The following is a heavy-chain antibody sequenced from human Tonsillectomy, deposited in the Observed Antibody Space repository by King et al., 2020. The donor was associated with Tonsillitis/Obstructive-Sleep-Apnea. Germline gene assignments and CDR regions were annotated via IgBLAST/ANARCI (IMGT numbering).Heavy chain of an antibody. CDR3: ARGGSSVDY. CDR2: INPNSGGT. D-gene: IGHD2-2*01. J-gene: IGHJ4*02. V-gene: IGHV1-2*02. CDR1: GYSFTGYY. Sequence: VQLVESGAEVKKPGASVKVSCTASGYSFTGYYMHWVRQAPGQGPEWMGWINPNSGGTKYAQKFQGRVTMTRDMSISTAYMELSRLRSDDTAVYYCARGGSSVDYWGQGTLVTVSS.